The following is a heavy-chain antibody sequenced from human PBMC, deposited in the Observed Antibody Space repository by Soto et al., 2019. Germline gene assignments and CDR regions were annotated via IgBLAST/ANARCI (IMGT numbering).Heavy chain of an antibody. CDR3: ARGGYYYDRSGYYRRGARASEYFQH. D-gene: IGHD3-22*01. CDR2: IIPIFGTA. J-gene: IGHJ1*01. V-gene: IGHV1-69*01. Sequence: QVQLVQSGAEVKKPGSSVKVSCKASGGTFSSYAISWVRQAPGQGLEWMGGIIPIFGTANYAQKFQGRVTITADESTSTAYMELSSLRSEHTAVYYCARGGYYYDRSGYYRRGARASEYFQHWGQGTLVTVSS. CDR1: GGTFSSYA.